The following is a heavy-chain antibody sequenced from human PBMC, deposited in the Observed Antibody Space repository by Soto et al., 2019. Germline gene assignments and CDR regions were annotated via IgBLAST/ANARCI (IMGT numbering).Heavy chain of an antibody. V-gene: IGHV1-69*01. CDR1: GDTFSTYA. CDR2: ILPVYGTP. J-gene: IGHJ4*02. D-gene: IGHD5-18*01. CDR3: ARAALGGEFISLFFDY. Sequence: QVQLVQSGAEVEKPGSSVKVSCKASGDTFSTYAFIWVRQAPGQGLEWMGGILPVYGTPNYAQTFQGRVTITGAQSTSTAYMELRSLRSDDTATYYCARAALGGEFISLFFDYWGQGTLVTVSS.